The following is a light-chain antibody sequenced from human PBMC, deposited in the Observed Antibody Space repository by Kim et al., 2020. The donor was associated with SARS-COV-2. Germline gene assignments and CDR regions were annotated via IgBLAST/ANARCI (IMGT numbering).Light chain of an antibody. CDR3: MQALQTPYT. CDR2: LGS. CDR1: QSLLDSNGDNY. J-gene: IGKJ2*01. V-gene: IGKV2-28*01. Sequence: DIVMTQSPLSLSVTPGEPASISCKSSQSLLDSNGDNYLDWYMQKPGQSPQLLIYLGSNWASGVPDRFSGSGSGTDFTLKISRVEAEDVGIYYCMQALQTPYTFGQGTKLEI.